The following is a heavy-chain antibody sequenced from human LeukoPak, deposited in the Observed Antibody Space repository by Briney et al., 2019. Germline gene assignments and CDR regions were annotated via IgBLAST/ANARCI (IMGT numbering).Heavy chain of an antibody. J-gene: IGHJ4*02. CDR2: INTNTGNP. Sequence: ASVKVSCKTSGYAFTSYAMNWLRQAPGQGLEWMGWINTNTGNPTYAQGFTGRFVFSLDTSVSTAYLQISSLKAEDTAVYYCARELYSYGFVPDYWGQGTLVTVSS. V-gene: IGHV7-4-1*02. D-gene: IGHD5-18*01. CDR3: ARELYSYGFVPDY. CDR1: GYAFTSYA.